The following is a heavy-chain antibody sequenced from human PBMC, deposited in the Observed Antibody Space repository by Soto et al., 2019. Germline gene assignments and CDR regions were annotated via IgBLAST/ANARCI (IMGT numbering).Heavy chain of an antibody. D-gene: IGHD3-16*02. CDR2: IDPSDSYT. V-gene: IGHV5-10-1*01. J-gene: IGHJ4*02. CDR1: GYSFTSYW. CDR3: AAYYEYVWGSYQALDY. Sequence: PGESLKISCKGSGYSFTSYWISWVRQMPGKGLEWMGRIDPSDSYTNYSPSFQGHVTISADKSISTAYLQWSSLQASDTAMNYCAAYYEYVWGSYQALDYWGQGTLVTVSS.